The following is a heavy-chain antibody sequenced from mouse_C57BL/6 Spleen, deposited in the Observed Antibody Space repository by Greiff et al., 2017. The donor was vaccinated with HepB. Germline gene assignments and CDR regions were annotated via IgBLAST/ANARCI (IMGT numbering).Heavy chain of an antibody. CDR1: GFNIKDYY. Sequence: EVQLQQSGAELVRPGASVKLSCTASGFNIKDYYMHWVKQRPEQGLEWIGRIDPEDGDTEYAPMFQGKATMTADTSSNTAYLQLSSLTSEDTAVYYCTTYYGSSPWYFDVWGTGTTVTVSS. CDR2: IDPEDGDT. D-gene: IGHD1-1*01. V-gene: IGHV14-1*01. CDR3: TTYYGSSPWYFDV. J-gene: IGHJ1*03.